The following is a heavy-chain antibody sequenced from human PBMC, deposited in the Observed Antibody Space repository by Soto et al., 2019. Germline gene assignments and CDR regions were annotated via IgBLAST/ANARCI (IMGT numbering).Heavy chain of an antibody. J-gene: IGHJ1*01. CDR3: AKGAPHSSGHSDYFLH. Sequence: EVQLVESGGGLVQPGRSLKLSCAASGFTFDEYAMHWVRQAPGKGLEWVSSITWNGVNIGYADSVKGRVTISRDNAKNSLYLEMNSLRAEDTALYYCAKGAPHSSGHSDYFLHWGRGTLVTVSS. D-gene: IGHD6-25*01. V-gene: IGHV3-9*01. CDR1: GFTFDEYA. CDR2: ITWNGVNI.